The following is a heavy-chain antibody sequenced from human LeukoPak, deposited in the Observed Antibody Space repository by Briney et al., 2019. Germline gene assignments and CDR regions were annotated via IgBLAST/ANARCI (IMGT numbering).Heavy chain of an antibody. CDR2: ISSSSSYI. CDR3: ARDVGITINYGMDV. V-gene: IGHV3-21*01. Sequence: GGSLRLSCAASGFTFSSYSMNWVRQAPGKGLEWVSSISSSSSYIYYADSVKGRFTISRDNAKNSLYLQMNSLRAEDTAVYYCARDVGITINYGMDVWGQGTTVTVSS. D-gene: IGHD3-9*01. CDR1: GFTFSSYS. J-gene: IGHJ6*02.